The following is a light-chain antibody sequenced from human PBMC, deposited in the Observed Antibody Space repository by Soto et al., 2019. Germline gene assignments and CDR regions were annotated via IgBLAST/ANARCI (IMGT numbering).Light chain of an antibody. CDR1: QGISTY. J-gene: IGKJ4*01. CDR2: AAS. CDR3: QQHRMYPST. Sequence: DLQITQSPSSLSASVGDRVTITCRASQGISTYLNWYQQKPGKAPKLLISAASTLQSGVTSRFSGSGSGTDFALTITSLQAEDFATYYCQQHRMYPSTFGGGTKVDIK. V-gene: IGKV1-39*01.